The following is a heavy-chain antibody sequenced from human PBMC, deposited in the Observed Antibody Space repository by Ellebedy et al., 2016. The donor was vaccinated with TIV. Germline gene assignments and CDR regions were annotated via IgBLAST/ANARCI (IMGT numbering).Heavy chain of an antibody. D-gene: IGHD3-9*01. Sequence: GESLKISCAASGFTFRSYWMHWVRQAPGKGLVWVSRINSDGSSPSYADSVKGRFTISRDNAKNTLYLQMNSLRAGDTAVYFCAREERGYFVGYWGQGTLVTVSS. CDR3: AREERGYFVGY. CDR1: GFTFRSYW. CDR2: INSDGSSP. J-gene: IGHJ4*02. V-gene: IGHV3-74*01.